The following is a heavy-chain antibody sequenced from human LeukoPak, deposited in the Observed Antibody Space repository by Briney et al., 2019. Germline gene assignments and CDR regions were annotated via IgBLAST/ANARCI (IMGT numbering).Heavy chain of an antibody. CDR1: GYTFTSYG. D-gene: IGHD4-11*01. CDR3: ARDYNY. Sequence: GASVKVSCKASGYTFTSYGISWVRQAPGQGLEWMGGIIPIFGTANYAQKFQGRVTITADESTSTAYMELSSLRSEDTAVYYCARDYNYWGQGTLVTVSS. CDR2: IIPIFGTA. J-gene: IGHJ4*02. V-gene: IGHV1-69*13.